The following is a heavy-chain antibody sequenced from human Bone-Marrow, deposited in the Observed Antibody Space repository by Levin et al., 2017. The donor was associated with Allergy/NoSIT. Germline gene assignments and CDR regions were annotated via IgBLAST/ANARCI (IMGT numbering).Heavy chain of an antibody. D-gene: IGHD3-3*01. CDR3: VRGSDYDHGRDHQYHFDF. Sequence: PGGSLRLSCAASGFNLRDYIMSWVRQAPGQGLEWVASITSSYYRYYADSVKGRFTVSRDNVMNSFFLQVDSLRAVDTAVYYCVRGSDYDHGRDHQYHFDFWGQGTLVTVSS. CDR1: GFNLRDYI. CDR2: ITSSYYR. V-gene: IGHV3-69-1*01. J-gene: IGHJ4*02.